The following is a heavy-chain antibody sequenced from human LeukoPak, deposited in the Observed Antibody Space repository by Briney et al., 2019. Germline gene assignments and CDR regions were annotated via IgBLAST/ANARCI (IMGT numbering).Heavy chain of an antibody. D-gene: IGHD3-22*01. CDR1: GFTFSSYD. CDR3: ARDAPYYYDSSGYYRYYFDY. V-gene: IGHV3-13*01. J-gene: IGHJ4*02. Sequence: GSLRLSCAASGFTFSSYDMHWVRQVTGKGLEWVSAIGTAGDTYYPGSVKGRFTISRENAKNSLYLQMNSLRAGDTAVYYCARDAPYYYDSSGYYRYYFDYWGQGTLVTVSS. CDR2: IGTAGDT.